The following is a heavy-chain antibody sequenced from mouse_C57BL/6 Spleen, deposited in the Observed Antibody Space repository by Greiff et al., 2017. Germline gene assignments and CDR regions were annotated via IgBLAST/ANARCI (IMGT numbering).Heavy chain of an antibody. CDR3: ARWGSDYYGSSYYFDY. Sequence: VQLQQSGAELMKPGASVKLSCKATGYTFTGYWIEWVKQRPGHGLEWIGEILPGSGSTNYNEKFKGKATFTADTSSNTAYMQLSSLTTEDSAIYYCARWGSDYYGSSYYFDYWGQGTTLTVSS. CDR2: ILPGSGST. J-gene: IGHJ2*01. D-gene: IGHD1-1*01. CDR1: GYTFTGYW. V-gene: IGHV1-9*01.